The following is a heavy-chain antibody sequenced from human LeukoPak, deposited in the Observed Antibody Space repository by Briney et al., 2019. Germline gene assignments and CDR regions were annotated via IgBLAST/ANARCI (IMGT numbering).Heavy chain of an antibody. V-gene: IGHV3-21*01. CDR1: GFTFSSYS. J-gene: IGHJ4*02. CDR2: ISSSSSYI. CDR3: AKGYSYFWSGYHSFDY. D-gene: IGHD3-3*01. Sequence: TGGSLRLSCAASGFTFSSYSMNWVRQAPGKGLEWVSSISSSSSYIYYADSVKGRFTISRDNAKNPLYLQMNSLRAEDTAVYYCAKGYSYFWSGYHSFDYWGQGTLVTVSS.